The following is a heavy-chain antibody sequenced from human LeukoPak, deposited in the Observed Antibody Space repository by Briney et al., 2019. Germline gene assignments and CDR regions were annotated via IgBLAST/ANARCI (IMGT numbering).Heavy chain of an antibody. Sequence: SGTLSLTCAVSGGSISSSHWWTWVRQPPGKGLEWIGESYHSGSTNYNPSLKSRVTISVDKAKNQFSLRLSSVTAADMAVYYCARVYCTSTICFLLGDYWGQGTLVTVSS. CDR1: GGSISSSHW. J-gene: IGHJ4*02. CDR3: ARVYCTSTICFLLGDY. V-gene: IGHV4-4*02. D-gene: IGHD2-2*01. CDR2: SYHSGST.